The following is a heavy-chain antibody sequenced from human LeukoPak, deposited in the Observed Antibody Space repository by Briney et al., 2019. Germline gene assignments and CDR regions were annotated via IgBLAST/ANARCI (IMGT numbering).Heavy chain of an antibody. D-gene: IGHD1-14*01. J-gene: IGHJ3*02. V-gene: IGHV4-4*02. CDR3: ARDARAATEPNDAFDI. CDR2: IYHSGST. CDR1: GGSISSSNW. Sequence: SETLSLTCAVSGGSISSSNWWSWVRQPPGKGLEWIGEIYHSGSTNYNPSLKSRVTISVDKSKNQFSLKLSSVTAADTAVYYCARDARAATEPNDAFDIWGQGTMVTVSS.